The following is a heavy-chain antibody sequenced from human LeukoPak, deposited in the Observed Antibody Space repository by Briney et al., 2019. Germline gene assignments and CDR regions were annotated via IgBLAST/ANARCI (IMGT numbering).Heavy chain of an antibody. J-gene: IGHJ6*02. Sequence: ASVKVSCKASGGTFSSYAISWVRQAPGQGLEWMGWISAYNGNTNYAQKLQGRVTMTTDTSTSTAYMELRSLRSDDTAVYYCARDRQGIAVAGTLYYYYYGMDVWGQGTTVTVSS. CDR2: ISAYNGNT. CDR3: ARDRQGIAVAGTLYYYYYGMDV. CDR1: GGTFSSYA. D-gene: IGHD6-19*01. V-gene: IGHV1-18*01.